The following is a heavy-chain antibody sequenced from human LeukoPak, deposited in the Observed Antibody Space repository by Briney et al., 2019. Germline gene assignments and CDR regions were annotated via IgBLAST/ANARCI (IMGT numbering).Heavy chain of an antibody. J-gene: IGHJ4*02. V-gene: IGHV4-34*01. CDR2: INHSGST. CDR3: ARGLPRYYGSGSYGGKTDY. D-gene: IGHD3-10*01. CDR1: GGSFSGYY. Sequence: SETLSLTCAVYGGSFSGYYWSWIRQPPGKGLEWIGEINHSGSTNYNPSLKSRVIISVDTSKNQFSLKLSSVTAADTAVYYCARGLPRYYGSGSYGGKTDYWGQGTLVTVSS.